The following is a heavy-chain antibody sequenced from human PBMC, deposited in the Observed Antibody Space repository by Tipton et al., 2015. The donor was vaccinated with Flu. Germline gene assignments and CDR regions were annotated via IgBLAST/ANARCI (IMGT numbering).Heavy chain of an antibody. J-gene: IGHJ5*01. CDR1: GGSIFTNYA. V-gene: IGHV1-69*01. D-gene: IGHD2-21*01. CDR2: IIPLFHSA. CDR3: AIAPRIYEAWFDS. Sequence: QVQLVQSGAEVKKPGSSVRVSCRASGGSIFTNYAISWVRQAPGLGLEWMGGIIPLFHSAKYAQKFRGRLTITAEESSKTVYMDLSSLRSDDTAIYFCAIAPRIYEAWFDSWGQGTLVTVSS.